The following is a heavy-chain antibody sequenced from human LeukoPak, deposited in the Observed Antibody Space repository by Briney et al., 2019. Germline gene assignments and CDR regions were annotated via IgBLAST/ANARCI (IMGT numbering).Heavy chain of an antibody. J-gene: IGHJ4*02. Sequence: GGSLRLSCAASGFTFSSYSMTWVRQAPGKGLEWVSYISSSSSTIYYADSVKGRFTISRDNAKNSLYLQMNSLRAEDTAVYYCARDPVSTGQRINSDFWGQGTLVTVSS. CDR3: ARDPVSTGQRINSDF. CDR2: ISSSSSTI. D-gene: IGHD1-1*01. V-gene: IGHV3-48*01. CDR1: GFTFSSYS.